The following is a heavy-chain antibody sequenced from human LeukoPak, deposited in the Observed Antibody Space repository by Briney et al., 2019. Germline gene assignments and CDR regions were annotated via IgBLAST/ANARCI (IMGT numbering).Heavy chain of an antibody. V-gene: IGHV3-30*02. CDR3: AKDDSGNSLDY. CDR2: TRYDGSNK. D-gene: IGHD2/OR15-2a*01. CDR1: GFTVGTYG. J-gene: IGHJ4*02. Sequence: AGSLRLSCAASGFTVGTYGMHWVRQAPGKGLEGVAFTRYDGSNKDYVDSVKGRFTISRDNSKNTLYLQMNSLRAEDTALYYCAKDDSGNSLDYWGQGTPVTVSS.